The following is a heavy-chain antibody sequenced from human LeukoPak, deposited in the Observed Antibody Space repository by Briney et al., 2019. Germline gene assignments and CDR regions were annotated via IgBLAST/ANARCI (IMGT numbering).Heavy chain of an antibody. Sequence: SETLSLTCAVYGGSFSGYYWTWLRQPPGKGLEWIGEINHSGSTNYNPSLKSRITISVDTSKNQFSLKLISVTAADTAVYYCTTPRGIPNWGQGTLVTVSS. CDR1: GGSFSGYY. V-gene: IGHV4-34*03. D-gene: IGHD1-14*01. J-gene: IGHJ4*02. CDR3: TTPRGIPN. CDR2: INHSGST.